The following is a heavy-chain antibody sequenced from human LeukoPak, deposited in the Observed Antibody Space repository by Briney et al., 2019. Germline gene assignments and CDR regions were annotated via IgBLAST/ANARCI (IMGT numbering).Heavy chain of an antibody. CDR3: AKGGV. Sequence: GGSLRLSCAASGFTFSSYAMSWVRQAPGKGPEWVSGIGNSGDRTFYADSVKGRFTISRDNSKNTLYLQMNSLRVEDTALYYCAKGGVWGQGIAVTVSS. V-gene: IGHV3-23*01. J-gene: IGHJ6*02. CDR2: IGNSGDRT. CDR1: GFTFSSYA.